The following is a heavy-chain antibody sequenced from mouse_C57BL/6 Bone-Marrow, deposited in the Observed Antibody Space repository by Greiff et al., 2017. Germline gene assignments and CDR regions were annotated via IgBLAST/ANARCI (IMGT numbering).Heavy chain of an antibody. V-gene: IGHV14-4*01. CDR1: GFNIKDDY. Sequence: VQLQQSGAELVRPGASVKLSCTASGFNIKDDYMHWVKQRPEQGLEWIGWIDPENGDTEYASKFQGKATITADTSSNTAYLQLSSLTSDDTAVYYCTYGSSVPFAYWGQGTLVTVSA. CDR2: IDPENGDT. D-gene: IGHD1-1*01. CDR3: TYGSSVPFAY. J-gene: IGHJ3*01.